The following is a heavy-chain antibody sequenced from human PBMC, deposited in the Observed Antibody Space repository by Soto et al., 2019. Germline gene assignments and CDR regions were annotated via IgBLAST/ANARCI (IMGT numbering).Heavy chain of an antibody. Sequence: QVQLVQSGAEVKKPGSSVKVSCKASGGTFSSYAISWVRQAPGQGLEWMGGIIPIFGTANYAQKFQGRVTITADESTSTAYMELSSLRSEDTAVYYCSTTVTVYRPYYYYYYGMDVWGQGTTVTVSS. J-gene: IGHJ6*02. CDR3: STTVTVYRPYYYYYYGMDV. V-gene: IGHV1-69*01. CDR1: GGTFSSYA. CDR2: IIPIFGTA. D-gene: IGHD4-17*01.